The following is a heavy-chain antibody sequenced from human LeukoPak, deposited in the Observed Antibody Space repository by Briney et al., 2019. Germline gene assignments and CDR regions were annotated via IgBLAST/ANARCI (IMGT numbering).Heavy chain of an antibody. D-gene: IGHD3-10*01. CDR2: IYPGDSET. J-gene: IGHJ4*02. V-gene: IGHV5-51*01. Sequence: GASLQISCKGSGSSFTTYWIGGVRQLPGKGVEGMGIIYPGDSETRYSPSCQGQVTISADRSISTAYLQWTSLKASDTAMYYCARPGSGTIGIDYWGQGTLVTVSS. CDR3: ARPGSGTIGIDY. CDR1: GSSFTTYW.